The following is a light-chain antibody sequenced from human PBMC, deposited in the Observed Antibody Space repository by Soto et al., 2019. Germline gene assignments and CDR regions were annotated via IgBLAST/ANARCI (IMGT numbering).Light chain of an antibody. CDR3: QQYNHWPPRG. CDR2: GAS. J-gene: IGKJ3*01. V-gene: IGKV3-15*01. CDR1: QSVSSN. Sequence: EIVLTRSPATQSLYPGDRATLSCRASQSVSSNLAWYQQKPGQAPRLLIYGASTRATGIPARFSGSGSGTEFTLTISSLQSEDFAVYSCQQYNHWPPRGFGPRTKVDI.